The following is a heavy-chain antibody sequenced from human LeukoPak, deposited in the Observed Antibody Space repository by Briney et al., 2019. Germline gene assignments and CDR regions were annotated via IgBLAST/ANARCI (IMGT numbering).Heavy chain of an antibody. CDR1: GFTFSSYG. D-gene: IGHD1-26*01. CDR2: IWYDGSNK. Sequence: GRSLRLSCVASGFTFSSYGMHWVRQAPGKGLEWVAVIWYDGSNKYYADSVKGRFTISRDNSKNTLYLQMNSLRAEDTAVYYCARDRATTEIGRFDYWGQGTLVTVSS. J-gene: IGHJ4*02. V-gene: IGHV3-33*08. CDR3: ARDRATTEIGRFDY.